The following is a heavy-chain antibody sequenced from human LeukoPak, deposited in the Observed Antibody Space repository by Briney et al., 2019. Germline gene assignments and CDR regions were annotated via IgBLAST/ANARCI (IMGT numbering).Heavy chain of an antibody. Sequence: PSEALSLTCAVSGYSISNDFYWGWVRQPPGKGLEWFGNIYHSVSAHKNQTLKSGLTLSLDTSTNQFSLWLISVTAAATAMYYCARLSGAPVRHPIYHFDSWGQGTLVTVSS. V-gene: IGHV4-38-2*01. J-gene: IGHJ4*02. CDR2: IYHSVSA. CDR3: ARLSGAPVRHPIYHFDS. CDR1: GYSISNDFY. D-gene: IGHD2-2*02.